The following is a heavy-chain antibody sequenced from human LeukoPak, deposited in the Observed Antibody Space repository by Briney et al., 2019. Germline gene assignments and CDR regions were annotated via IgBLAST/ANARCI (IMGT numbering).Heavy chain of an antibody. CDR3: ALLPVAGKYAFDI. V-gene: IGHV4-59*08. J-gene: IGHJ3*02. CDR2: IYYSGST. D-gene: IGHD6-19*01. CDR1: GGSISSYY. Sequence: SETLSLTCTVSGGSISSYYWSWIRQPPGKGLEWIGYIYYSGSTNYNPSLKSRVTIPVDTSKNQFSLKLSSVTAADTAVYYCALLPVAGKYAFDIWGQGTMVTVSS.